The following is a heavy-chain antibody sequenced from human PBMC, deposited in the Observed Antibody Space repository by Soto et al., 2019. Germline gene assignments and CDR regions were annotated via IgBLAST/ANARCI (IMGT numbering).Heavy chain of an antibody. CDR3: ARVGDYYDSSGFSPLGH. CDR2: INAGNGNT. J-gene: IGHJ4*02. Sequence: GASVKVSCKASGYTFTSYAMHWVRQAPGQRLEWMGWINAGNGNTKYSQKFQGRVTITRDTSASTAYMELSSLRSEDTAVYYCARVGDYYDSSGFSPLGHWGQGTGVPASS. V-gene: IGHV1-3*01. CDR1: GYTFTSYA. D-gene: IGHD3-22*01.